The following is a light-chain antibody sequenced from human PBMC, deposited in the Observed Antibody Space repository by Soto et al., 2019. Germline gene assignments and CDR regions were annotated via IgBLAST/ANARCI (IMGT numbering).Light chain of an antibody. J-gene: IGKJ4*01. CDR2: LGS. V-gene: IGKV2-28*01. CDR1: QSLLHSNGYNY. CDR3: MQALQTPLT. Sequence: DIVMTQSPLSLPVTPGEPASISCRSSQSLLHSNGYNYLDWYLQKPGQSPQLLIYLGSNQASGVPDRFSGNGSGTDFTLKISRVEAEDVGVYYCMQALQTPLTFGGGTKVELK.